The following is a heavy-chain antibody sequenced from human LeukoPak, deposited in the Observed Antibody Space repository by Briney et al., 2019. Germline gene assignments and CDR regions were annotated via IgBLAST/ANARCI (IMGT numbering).Heavy chain of an antibody. CDR1: GFTFSSYA. V-gene: IGHV3-23*01. J-gene: IGHJ5*02. Sequence: GGSLRLSCAASGFTFSSYAMSWVRQAPGKGLEWVSAISGSGGSTYYADSVKGRFTISSDNSKHTLYLQMTSLRAEDTAVYYCAKGWPAAEGFDPWGQGTLVTVSS. CDR2: ISGSGGST. CDR3: AKGWPAAEGFDP.